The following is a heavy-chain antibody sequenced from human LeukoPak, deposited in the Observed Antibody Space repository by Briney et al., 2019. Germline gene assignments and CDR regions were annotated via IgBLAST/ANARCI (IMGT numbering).Heavy chain of an antibody. CDR2: IYYSGTT. J-gene: IGHJ4*01. D-gene: IGHD3-22*01. CDR3: ARLRYYDSSGYTFDS. Sequence: SETLSLTCTVSGGSISSGIYYFSWVRQPPGKGLECIGYIYYSGTTYYSPSLKSRVTISVDTSQNQFSLKLSSVTAADTAVYFCARLRYYDSSGYTFDSWGHGTLVTVSS. CDR1: GGSISSGIYY. V-gene: IGHV4-30-4*01.